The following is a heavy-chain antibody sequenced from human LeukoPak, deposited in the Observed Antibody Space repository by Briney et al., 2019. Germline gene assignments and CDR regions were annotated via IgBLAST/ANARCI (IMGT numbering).Heavy chain of an antibody. J-gene: IGHJ4*02. Sequence: GGSLRLSCSASGFTFSSYAMHWVRQAPGKGLESVSAFSSSWSSTYNADSVKGRFTISRDNSKNTVYLQMSSLRAADTAVYYCVKGGGYSKSPLDYWGQGTLVTVSS. CDR3: VKGGGYSKSPLDY. V-gene: IGHV3-64D*06. D-gene: IGHD6-13*01. CDR1: GFTFSSYA. CDR2: FSSSWSST.